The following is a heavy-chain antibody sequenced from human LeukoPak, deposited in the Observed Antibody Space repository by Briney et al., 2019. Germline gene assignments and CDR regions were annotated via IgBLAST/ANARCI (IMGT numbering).Heavy chain of an antibody. V-gene: IGHV1-69*10. D-gene: IGHD2-2*01. J-gene: IGHJ6*02. CDR1: GGTFSSYA. Sequence: ASVKVSCKASGGTFSSYAISWVRQAPGQGLEWMGRIIPILGIADYAQKFQGRVTITADKSTSTAYMELSSLRSEDTAVYYCASLIVVVPAATYYGMDVWGQGTTVTVSS. CDR2: IIPILGIA. CDR3: ASLIVVVPAATYYGMDV.